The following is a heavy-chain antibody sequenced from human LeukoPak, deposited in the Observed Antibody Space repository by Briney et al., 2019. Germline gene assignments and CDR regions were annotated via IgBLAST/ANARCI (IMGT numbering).Heavy chain of an antibody. Sequence: PGGSLRLSCAASGFTFSSYWMSWVRQAPGKGLEWVANIKQDGSEKYYVDSVKGRFTISRDNAKNSPYQQMNSLRAKDTAVYYCARHNGGWLQRSIDYWGQGTLVTVSS. D-gene: IGHD5-24*01. CDR1: GFTFSSYW. V-gene: IGHV3-7*01. CDR2: IKQDGSEK. CDR3: ARHNGGWLQRSIDY. J-gene: IGHJ4*02.